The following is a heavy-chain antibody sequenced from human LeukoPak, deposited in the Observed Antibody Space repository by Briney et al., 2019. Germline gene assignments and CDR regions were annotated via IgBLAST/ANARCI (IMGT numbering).Heavy chain of an antibody. J-gene: IGHJ4*02. D-gene: IGHD2-15*01. V-gene: IGHV3-30*02. CDR1: GFTFSSYD. Sequence: QPGGSLRLSCAASGFTFSSYDMHWVRQAPGKGLEWVAFIRYDGSDQYYADSVKGRLTISRDNSKNTLSLHLNSLRSEDTAVYYCARYEYFDLWGQGTLVIVSS. CDR2: IRYDGSDQ. CDR3: ARYEYFDL.